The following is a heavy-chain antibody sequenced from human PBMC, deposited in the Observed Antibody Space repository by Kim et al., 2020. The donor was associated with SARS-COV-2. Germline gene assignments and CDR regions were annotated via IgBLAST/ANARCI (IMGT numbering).Heavy chain of an antibody. V-gene: IGHV3-7*01. Sequence: GGSLRLSCAASGFTFSSYWMSWGRQAPGKGLEWVANIKQDGSEKYYVDSVKGRCTISRDNAKNSMYLQMNSLRAEDTAVYYWAREIVVPAAIVGYYYYY. CDR2: IKQDGSEK. CDR1: GFTFSSYW. CDR3: AREIVVPAAIVGYYYYY. D-gene: IGHD2-2*02. J-gene: IGHJ6*03.